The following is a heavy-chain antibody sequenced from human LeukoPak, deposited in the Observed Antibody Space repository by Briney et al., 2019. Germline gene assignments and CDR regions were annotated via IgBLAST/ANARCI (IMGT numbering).Heavy chain of an antibody. D-gene: IGHD3-22*01. V-gene: IGHV3-21*01. Sequence: PGGSLRLSCAASGFTFSPYTMNWVRQAPGKGLEWVSSISSTSGYMYYVDSVKGRFTISRDNAENSLYLQVNSLRAEDTAVYYCARARTYDSSGPYYYYYAMDVWGQGTTVTVSS. CDR1: GFTFSPYT. CDR3: ARARTYDSSGPYYYYYAMDV. J-gene: IGHJ6*02. CDR2: ISSTSGYM.